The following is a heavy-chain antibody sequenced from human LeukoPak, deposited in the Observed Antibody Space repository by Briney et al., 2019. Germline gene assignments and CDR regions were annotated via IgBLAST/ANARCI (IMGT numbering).Heavy chain of an antibody. Sequence: SETLSLTCTVSGGSISSSSYYWGWIRQPPGKGLEWIGSIYYSGSTYYNPSLKSRVTISVDTSKNQFSLKLSSVTAADTAAYYCARPKGDSSSSSAFDIWGQGTMVTVSS. CDR1: GGSISSSSYY. V-gene: IGHV4-39*01. CDR3: ARPKGDSSSSSAFDI. J-gene: IGHJ3*02. D-gene: IGHD6-6*01. CDR2: IYYSGST.